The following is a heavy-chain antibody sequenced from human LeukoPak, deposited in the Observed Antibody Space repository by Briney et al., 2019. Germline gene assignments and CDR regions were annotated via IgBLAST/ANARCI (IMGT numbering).Heavy chain of an antibody. J-gene: IGHJ4*02. Sequence: SETLSLTCTVSGGSISSSAYDWGGSRQPRGKGLEWIGSINYSGSTYDNPSRKSRFTISVDTSKNTFSLKLSSVTAADTAVYYCARLYSPYSIVFDYWGQGTMVTVSS. D-gene: IGHD2-15*01. V-gene: IGHV4-39*01. CDR1: GGSISSSAYD. CDR2: INYSGST. CDR3: ARLYSPYSIVFDY.